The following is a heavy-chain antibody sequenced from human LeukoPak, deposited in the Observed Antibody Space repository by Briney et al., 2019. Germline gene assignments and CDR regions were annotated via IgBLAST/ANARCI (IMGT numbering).Heavy chain of an antibody. J-gene: IGHJ4*02. V-gene: IGHV3-7*01. Sequence: GGALRLSCAASGFTFSRYWRSWVRQAPGKGREGVAEIKEDGSDKYYVGSMKDGFTISKDNAKTSLYLQMNNLRVDDTAVYYCARDEYNGYFEYWGQGTLVTVSS. CDR3: ARDEYNGYFEY. CDR1: GFTFSRYW. CDR2: IKEDGSDK. D-gene: IGHD1-26*01.